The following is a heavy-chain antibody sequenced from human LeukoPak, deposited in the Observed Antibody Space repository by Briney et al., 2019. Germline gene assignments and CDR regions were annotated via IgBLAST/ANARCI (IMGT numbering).Heavy chain of an antibody. D-gene: IGHD4-17*01. Sequence: SETLSLTCTVSGGSISSSSYYWGWIRQPPGKGLEWIGSIYYSGSTYYNPSLKSRVTISVDTSKNQFSLKLSSVTAADTAVYCCARLIYGDYFDYWGQGTLVTVSS. J-gene: IGHJ4*02. V-gene: IGHV4-39*01. CDR1: GGSISSSSYY. CDR2: IYYSGST. CDR3: ARLIYGDYFDY.